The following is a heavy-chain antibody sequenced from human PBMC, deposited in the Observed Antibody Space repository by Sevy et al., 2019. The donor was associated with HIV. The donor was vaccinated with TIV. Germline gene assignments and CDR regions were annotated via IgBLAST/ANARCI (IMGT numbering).Heavy chain of an antibody. Sequence: GGSLRLSCAASGFTVSSNYMSWVRQAPGKGLEWVSVIYSGGSTYYADPVKGRFTISRDNSKNTLYLQMNSLRAEDTAVYYCAREAAHDSSGYYQKAPDYWGQGTLVTVSS. CDR3: AREAAHDSSGYYQKAPDY. CDR2: IYSGGST. V-gene: IGHV3-53*01. J-gene: IGHJ4*02. CDR1: GFTVSSNY. D-gene: IGHD3-22*01.